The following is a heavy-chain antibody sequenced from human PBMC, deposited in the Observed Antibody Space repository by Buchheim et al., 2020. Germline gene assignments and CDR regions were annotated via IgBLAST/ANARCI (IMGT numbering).Heavy chain of an antibody. J-gene: IGHJ4*02. D-gene: IGHD6-13*01. V-gene: IGHV4-4*02. Sequence: QVQLQESGPGLVKPSGTLSLTCSVSGASISSRNWWTWVRQSPGKGLEWIGEIYQSGTTNYNPSLKSRVTISMDKSKNQFSLKVNSVTAADTAAFYCAKTGAQGYLEYWGQG. CDR2: IYQSGTT. CDR1: GASISSRNW. CDR3: AKTGAQGYLEY.